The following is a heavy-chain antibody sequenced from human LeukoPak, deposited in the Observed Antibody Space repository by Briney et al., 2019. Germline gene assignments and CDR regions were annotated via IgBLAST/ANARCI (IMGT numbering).Heavy chain of an antibody. CDR3: ARARPLTGHQGGYYYYYYMDV. V-gene: IGHV4-59*01. D-gene: IGHD1-20*01. CDR1: GGSISSYY. J-gene: IGHJ6*03. CDR2: IYYSGST. Sequence: PSETLSLTCTVSGGSISSYYWSWIRQPPGKGLEWIGYIYYSGSTNYNPSLKSRVTISVDTSKNQFSLKLSSVTAADTAVYYCARARPLTGHQGGYYYYYYMDVWGKGTTVTVSS.